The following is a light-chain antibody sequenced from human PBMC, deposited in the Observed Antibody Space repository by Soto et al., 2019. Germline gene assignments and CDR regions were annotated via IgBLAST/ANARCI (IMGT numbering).Light chain of an antibody. Sequence: DIQMTQSPPTLSTSVGDRVIITCRASQNIDIWLAWYQQKPGRAPKFLIHRASRLQSGVSSRFSGGGSGTDFTLTINSLQPEDAATYYCQQDNSYPWTFGQGTQVEI. V-gene: IGKV1-5*03. J-gene: IGKJ1*01. CDR3: QQDNSYPWT. CDR2: RAS. CDR1: QNIDIW.